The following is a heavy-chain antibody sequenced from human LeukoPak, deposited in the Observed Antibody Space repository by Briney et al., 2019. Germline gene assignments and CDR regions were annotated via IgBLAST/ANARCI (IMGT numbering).Heavy chain of an antibody. D-gene: IGHD3-16*01. V-gene: IGHV3-48*01. CDR3: ARQGDDY. J-gene: IGHJ4*01. CDR1: GFTFSSYS. Sequence: GGSLRLSCAASGFTFSSYSMTWVRQAPGKGLEWVSYISSSSSTIYYADSMKGRFTISRDNAKKSLYLQMNSLRAEDTAVYYCARQGDDYWGHGTLVTVSS. CDR2: ISSSSSTI.